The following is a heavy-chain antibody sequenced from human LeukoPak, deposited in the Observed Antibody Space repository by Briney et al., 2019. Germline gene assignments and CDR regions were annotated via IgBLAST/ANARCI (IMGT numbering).Heavy chain of an antibody. V-gene: IGHV4-59*12. CDR2: IYYSGST. Sequence: KASETLSLTCTVSGGSISSYYWSWIRQPPGKGLEWIGYIYYSGSTNYNPSLKSQVTISVDTSKNQFSLKLSSVTAADTAVYYCARDPGRSDGGSGSDAFDIWGQGTMVTVSS. J-gene: IGHJ3*02. D-gene: IGHD3-10*01. CDR3: ARDPGRSDGGSGSDAFDI. CDR1: GGSISSYY.